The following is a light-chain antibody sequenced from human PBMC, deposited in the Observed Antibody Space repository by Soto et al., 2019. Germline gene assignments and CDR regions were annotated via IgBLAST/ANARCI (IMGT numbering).Light chain of an antibody. V-gene: IGKV3-11*01. J-gene: IGKJ1*01. CDR1: QSVSSY. CDR3: QQYAKAPLT. Sequence: EIVFTQSPATLSLSPGERATLSCRASQSVSSYLAWYQQKPGQAPRLLIYDASNRATGIPARFSGSGSGTDFTLTISSLEPEDFAVYYCQQYAKAPLTFGQGTKVDIK. CDR2: DAS.